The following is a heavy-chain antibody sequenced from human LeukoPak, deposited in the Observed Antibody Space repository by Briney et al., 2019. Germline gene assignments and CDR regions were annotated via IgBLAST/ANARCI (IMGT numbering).Heavy chain of an antibody. J-gene: IGHJ4*02. V-gene: IGHV5-51*01. CDR1: GYSFTNYW. D-gene: IGHD6-19*01. CDR3: ARLSSSGWYPPDF. CDR2: VHPADSDT. Sequence: GESLKISCKGSGYSFTNYWIAWVRQMSGKGLEWMGIVHPADSDTRYSPSFQGQVTISVDKSINTAYMQWSSLKASDTAMYYCARLSSSGWYPPDFWGQGALVTVSS.